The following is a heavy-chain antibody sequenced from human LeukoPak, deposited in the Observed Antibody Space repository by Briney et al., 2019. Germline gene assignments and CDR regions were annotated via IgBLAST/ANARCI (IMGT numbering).Heavy chain of an antibody. CDR2: ISNSGST. J-gene: IGHJ4*02. V-gene: IGHV4-59*11. CDR3: ARRATMLAGGYFDY. D-gene: IGHD5-12*01. CDR1: GGAITSHY. Sequence: SETLSLTCIVSGGAITSHYWTWIRQSPVKGLEWIGDISNSGSTSYNPSLKSRVTISIDTSKNQFSLKLSSVTAADTAVYYCARRATMLAGGYFDYWGQGTLVSVSS.